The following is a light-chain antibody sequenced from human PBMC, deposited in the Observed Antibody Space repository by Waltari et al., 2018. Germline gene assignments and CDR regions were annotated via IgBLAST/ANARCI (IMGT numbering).Light chain of an antibody. CDR3: MQALQTPLT. Sequence: EIVLTQSPLSLPVTPGEPASISCRSSQSLLYSNGYNYLDWYLQKPGQSPQLLIYLGSNRASGVPDRFSGSGSGTDFTLKITRVEAEDVGVYYCMQALQTPLTFGGGTK. CDR1: QSLLYSNGYNY. J-gene: IGKJ4*01. V-gene: IGKV2-28*01. CDR2: LGS.